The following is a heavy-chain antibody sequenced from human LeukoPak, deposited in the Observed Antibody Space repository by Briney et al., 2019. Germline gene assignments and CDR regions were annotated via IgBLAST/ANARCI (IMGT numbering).Heavy chain of an antibody. J-gene: IGHJ5*02. CDR3: AKDAYYYDSSAYP. CDR2: ISGSGGTT. V-gene: IGHV3-23*01. CDR1: GFTFDDYA. Sequence: GGSLRLSCAASGFTFDDYAMHWVRQAPGKGLEWVSGISGSGGTTYYADSVKGRFTISRDNSKNTLYLQMNSLRAEDTAVYYCAKDAYYYDSSAYPWGQGTLVTVSS. D-gene: IGHD3-22*01.